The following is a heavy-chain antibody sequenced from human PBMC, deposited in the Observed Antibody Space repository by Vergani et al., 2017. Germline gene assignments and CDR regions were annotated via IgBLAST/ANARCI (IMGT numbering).Heavy chain of an antibody. J-gene: IGHJ4*02. CDR1: GFTFSSYN. CDR3: AISPYDSRGYYGY. V-gene: IGHV3-21*01. D-gene: IGHD3-22*01. Sequence: EVQLVESGGGLVKPGGSLRLSCAASGFTFSSYNMNWVRQAPGKGLEWVSSISSSSSYIYYADSVKGRFTISRDNAKNSLYLQMNSLRAEDTAVYYCAISPYDSRGYYGYWGQGTLVTVSS. CDR2: ISSSSSYI.